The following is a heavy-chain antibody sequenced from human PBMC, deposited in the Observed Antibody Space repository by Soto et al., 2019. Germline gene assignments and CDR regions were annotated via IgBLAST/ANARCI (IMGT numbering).Heavy chain of an antibody. Sequence: SETLSLTCAVYGGSFSGYYWSWIRQPPGKGLEWIGYIYYSGSTNYNPSLKSRVTISVDTSKNQFSLKLSSVTAADTAVYYCARTNEYPDYFDYWGQGTLVTVSS. V-gene: IGHV4-59*08. J-gene: IGHJ4*02. D-gene: IGHD1-1*01. CDR2: IYYSGST. CDR1: GGSFSGYY. CDR3: ARTNEYPDYFDY.